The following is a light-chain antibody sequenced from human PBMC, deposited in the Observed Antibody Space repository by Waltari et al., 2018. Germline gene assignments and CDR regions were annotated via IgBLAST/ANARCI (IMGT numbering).Light chain of an antibody. CDR2: AAS. CDR1: QSISSY. J-gene: IGKJ2*01. CDR3: QQSYSTPPGT. V-gene: IGKV1-39*01. Sequence: DIQMTQSPSSLSASVGDRVTITCRASQSISSYLNWYQQKPGKASKLLIYAASSLQSGVPSRFSGSGSGTDFTLTISSLQPEDFATYYCQQSYSTPPGTFGQGTKLEIK.